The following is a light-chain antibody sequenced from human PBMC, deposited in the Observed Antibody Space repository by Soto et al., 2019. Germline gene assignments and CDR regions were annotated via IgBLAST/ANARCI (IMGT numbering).Light chain of an antibody. CDR3: MQGTRWMWT. CDR2: KVS. CDR1: QSLVFSDGNIY. Sequence: DVVLTQSPLSLPVALGHPASISCRSSQSLVFSDGNIYLNWFQQRPVQSPRRLIYKVSNRDSGVPHRFSVSESGAAFTLIISWVEAEDVGVYYCMQGTRWMWTFGQGTKVEIK. V-gene: IGKV2-30*01. J-gene: IGKJ1*01.